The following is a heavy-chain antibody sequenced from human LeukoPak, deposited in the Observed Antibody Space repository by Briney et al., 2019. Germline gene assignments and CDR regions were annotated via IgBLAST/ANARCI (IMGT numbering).Heavy chain of an antibody. Sequence: GESLKISCKASGYIFTNDWIGWVRQMPGKGLEWMGIIYPRDSDVRYSPSFQGQVTISADKSTSTAYLQWSSLKASDTAMYYCARHRLAVAAFDAFDIWGQGTMVTVSS. CDR2: IYPRDSDV. J-gene: IGHJ3*02. D-gene: IGHD2-15*01. CDR3: ARHRLAVAAFDAFDI. CDR1: GYIFTNDW. V-gene: IGHV5-51*01.